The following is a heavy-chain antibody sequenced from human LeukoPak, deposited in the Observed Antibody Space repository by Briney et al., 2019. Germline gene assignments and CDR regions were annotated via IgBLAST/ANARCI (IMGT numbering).Heavy chain of an antibody. V-gene: IGHV3-23*01. CDR2: ISSSGGFT. Sequence: QPGGSLRLSCAASGFSFSNYAMSWVRQAPGKGLEWVSGISSSGGFTYYADSVKGRLTISRDNSKNTLYLQMNNLRAEDTAVYYCAKEGHAAYGSGSYWYHYNGMDVWGQGTTATVSS. J-gene: IGHJ6*02. CDR3: AKEGHAAYGSGSYWYHYNGMDV. D-gene: IGHD3-10*01. CDR1: GFSFSNYA.